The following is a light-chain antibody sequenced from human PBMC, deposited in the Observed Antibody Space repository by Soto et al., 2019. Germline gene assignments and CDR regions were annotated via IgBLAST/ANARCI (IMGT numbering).Light chain of an antibody. J-gene: IGKJ2*02. CDR2: GAS. V-gene: IGKV3-20*01. CDR3: QQYGSSLMWT. Sequence: EIVLTQSPGTLSLSPGERATLSCRASQSVSSSHLAWYQQKPGQAPRLLIHGASSRATGMPVRFNGSGSGTEFTLTISILEPEDFAVCYCQQYGSSLMWTFGQGTKLEIK. CDR1: QSVSSSH.